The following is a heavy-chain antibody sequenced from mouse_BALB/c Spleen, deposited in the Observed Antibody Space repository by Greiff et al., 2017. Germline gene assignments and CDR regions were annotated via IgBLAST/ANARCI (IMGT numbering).Heavy chain of an antibody. J-gene: IGHJ4*01. CDR2: ISSGGGST. Sequence: EVKLVESGGGLVKPGGSLKLSCAASGFAFSSYDMSWVRQTPEKRLEWVAYISSGGGSTYYPDTVKGRFTISRDNAKNTLYLQMSSLKSEDTAMYYCARITTVAHYAMDYWGQGTYPTVSS. CDR3: ARITTVAHYAMDY. CDR1: GFAFSSYD. D-gene: IGHD1-1*01. V-gene: IGHV5-12-1*01.